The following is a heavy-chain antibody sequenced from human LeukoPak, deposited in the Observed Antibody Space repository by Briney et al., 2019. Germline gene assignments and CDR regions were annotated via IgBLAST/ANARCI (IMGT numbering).Heavy chain of an antibody. J-gene: IGHJ5*02. D-gene: IGHD5/OR15-5a*01. CDR3: ARTVSTGNSGWNWFDP. V-gene: IGHV1-46*01. CDR1: GYTFTSYY. CDR2: INPSGGST. Sequence: ASVKVSCKASGYTFTSYYIHWVRQAPGQGLEWMGIINPSGGSTSYAQKFQGRVTMTRDTSTSTVYMELRSLRSEDTAVYYCARTVSTGNSGWNWFDPWGQGTLVTVSS.